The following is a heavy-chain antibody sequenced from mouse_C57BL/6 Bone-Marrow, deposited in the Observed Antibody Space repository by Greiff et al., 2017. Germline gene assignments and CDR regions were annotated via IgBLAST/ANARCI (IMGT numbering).Heavy chain of an antibody. V-gene: IGHV5-17*01. J-gene: IGHJ3*01. D-gene: IGHD2-14*01. Sequence: EVKLMESGGGLVKPGGSLKLSCAASGFTFSDYGMHWVRQAPEKGLEWVAYISRGSSTIYYADTVKGRFTISRDNATNTLFLQMTSLRSEDTAMYYCARGGYSAWFAYWGQGTLVTVSA. CDR3: ARGGYSAWFAY. CDR1: GFTFSDYG. CDR2: ISRGSSTI.